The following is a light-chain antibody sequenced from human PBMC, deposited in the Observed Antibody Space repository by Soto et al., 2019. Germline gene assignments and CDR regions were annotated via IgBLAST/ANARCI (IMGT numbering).Light chain of an antibody. CDR3: SSYTSSNTYV. CDR1: SSDVGSYNY. Sequence: QSVLTQPASVSGSPGQSITISCTGTSSDVGSYNYVSWYQHHPGKVPQLMIYDVSKRPSGVSNRFSGSKSGNTASLTISGLQAEDEADYYCSSYTSSNTYVFGTGTKVTVL. J-gene: IGLJ1*01. V-gene: IGLV2-14*03. CDR2: DVS.